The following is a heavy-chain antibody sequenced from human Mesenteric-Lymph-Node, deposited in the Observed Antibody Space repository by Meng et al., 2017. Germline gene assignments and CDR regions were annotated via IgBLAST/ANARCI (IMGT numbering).Heavy chain of an antibody. CDR1: GFTFSSYW. Sequence: EVQLVESGGGLVQPGGSVRLSCAASGFTFSSYWMDWVRQAPGKGLVWVSDMNSDGSNKNYADSVKGRFTISRDNSKNTLYLQMNSLRAEDTAVYYCARQGNYDSIGSLDYWGQGTLVTVSS. D-gene: IGHD3-22*01. CDR3: ARQGNYDSIGSLDY. V-gene: IGHV3-74*01. J-gene: IGHJ4*02. CDR2: MNSDGSNK.